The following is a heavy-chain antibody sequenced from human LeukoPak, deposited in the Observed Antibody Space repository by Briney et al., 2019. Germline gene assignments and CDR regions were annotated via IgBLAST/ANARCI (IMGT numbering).Heavy chain of an antibody. CDR2: IFSTGAT. D-gene: IGHD2-2*01. V-gene: IGHV4-59*11. CDR1: GGSISGHY. J-gene: IGHJ4*02. CDR3: ARFSTRFGSGCSEASCYVHY. Sequence: SETLSLTCTVSGGSISGHYWTWIRLPPGKGLELIGHIFSTGATHYNPSLRGRVTLSIDTSKNQFSLILTSVSVEDTAVYYCARFSTRFGSGCSEASCYVHYWGQGTQVTVSP.